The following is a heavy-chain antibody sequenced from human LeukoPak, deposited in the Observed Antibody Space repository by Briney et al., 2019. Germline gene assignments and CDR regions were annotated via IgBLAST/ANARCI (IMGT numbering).Heavy chain of an antibody. CDR1: GGAFNGYY. CDR3: AGGAYYYDSNGYQYYFDY. D-gene: IGHD3-22*01. Sequence: PSETLSLTCAVYGGAFNGYYWSWIRQPPGKGLEWIGEIDHTGTTNYNPSLKSRVSISVDTSKNQFSLKLTSVTAADTAVYFCAGGAYYYDSNGYQYYFDYWGQGILVAVSS. J-gene: IGHJ4*02. CDR2: IDHTGTT. V-gene: IGHV4-34*01.